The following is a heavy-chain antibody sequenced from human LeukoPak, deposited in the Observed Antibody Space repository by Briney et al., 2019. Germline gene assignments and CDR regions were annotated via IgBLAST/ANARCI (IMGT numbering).Heavy chain of an antibody. D-gene: IGHD2-2*01. J-gene: IGHJ4*02. V-gene: IGHV3-23*01. CDR3: AKHDSGLYQLHHVDY. CDR1: GFTFSSYA. CDR2: ISSSGGST. Sequence: GGSLRLSCAASGFTFSSYAMSWVRQAPGKGLEWVSAISSSGGSTYYADSVKGRFTISRDNSKNTLYLQMNSLRAEDTAVYYCAKHDSGLYQLHHVDYWGQGTLVTVSS.